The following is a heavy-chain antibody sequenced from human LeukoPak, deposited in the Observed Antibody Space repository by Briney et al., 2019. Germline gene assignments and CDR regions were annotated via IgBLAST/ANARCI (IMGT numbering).Heavy chain of an antibody. Sequence: SETLSLTCTGSGGSISSYYWSWIRQPPGQRLKWIGYIYYSGSTNYNPSLKSRVTISVDTSKNQFSLKLSSVTAADTAVYYCAREWGDPPLNWFDPWGQGTLVTVSS. CDR1: GGSISSYY. CDR3: AREWGDPPLNWFDP. J-gene: IGHJ5*02. D-gene: IGHD2-21*02. V-gene: IGHV4-59*01. CDR2: IYYSGST.